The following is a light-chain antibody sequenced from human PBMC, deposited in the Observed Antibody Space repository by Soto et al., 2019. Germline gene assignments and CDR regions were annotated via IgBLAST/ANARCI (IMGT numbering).Light chain of an antibody. CDR1: SSDIGAYDH. V-gene: IGLV2-14*01. CDR2: SVS. Sequence: QSVLTQPASVSGSPGESISISCSGTSSDIGAYDHVAWFQQFPGKTPKLMIYSVSNRPSGVSYRFSGSKSGNTASLTISGLQAEDEAEYYCISYTVSRSYVFGTGTKVTVL. J-gene: IGLJ1*01. CDR3: ISYTVSRSYV.